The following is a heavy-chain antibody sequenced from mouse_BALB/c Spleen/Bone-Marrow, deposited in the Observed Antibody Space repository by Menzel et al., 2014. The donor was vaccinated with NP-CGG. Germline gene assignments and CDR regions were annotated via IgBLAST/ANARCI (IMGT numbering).Heavy chain of an antibody. V-gene: IGHV2-9*02. D-gene: IGHD1-1*01. Sequence: VMLVESGPGLVAPSQSLSITCTVSGFSLTSYGVHWVRQPPGKGLEWLGVIWAGGSTNYNSALMSRLSISKDNSKSQVFIKMNSLQTDDTAMYFCASVPLFRHGSRYGMVYWGQGTSVTVST. CDR1: GFSLTSYG. CDR2: IWAGGST. CDR3: ASVPLFRHGSRYGMVY. J-gene: IGHJ4*01.